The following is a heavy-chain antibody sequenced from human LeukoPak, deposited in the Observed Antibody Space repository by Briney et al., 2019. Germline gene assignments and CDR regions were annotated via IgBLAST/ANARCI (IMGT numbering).Heavy chain of an antibody. J-gene: IGHJ4*02. Sequence: TSETLSLTCTVSGGSISSSSYYWGWIRQPPGKGLEWIGSVYYSGSTYYNPSLKSRVTISVDTSKNQFSLKLSSVTAADTAVYYCARVDPSGHSGSYTEYWGQGTLVTVSS. CDR2: VYYSGST. CDR1: GGSISSSSYY. D-gene: IGHD1-26*01. CDR3: ARVDPSGHSGSYTEY. V-gene: IGHV4-39*01.